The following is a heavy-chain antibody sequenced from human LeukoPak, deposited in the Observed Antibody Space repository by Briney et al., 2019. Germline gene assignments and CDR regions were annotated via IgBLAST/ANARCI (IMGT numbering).Heavy chain of an antibody. J-gene: IGHJ4*02. D-gene: IGHD2-15*01. CDR1: GGTFSSYA. CDR2: IIPILGIA. V-gene: IGHV1-69*04. CDR3: ARDVPSQSVVVAAPDY. Sequence: SVKVSCKASGGTFSSYAISWVRQAPGQGLEWMGRIIPILGIANYAQKFQGRVTITADKSTSTAYMELSSLRSEDTAVYYCARDVPSQSVVVAAPDYWGQGTLVTVSS.